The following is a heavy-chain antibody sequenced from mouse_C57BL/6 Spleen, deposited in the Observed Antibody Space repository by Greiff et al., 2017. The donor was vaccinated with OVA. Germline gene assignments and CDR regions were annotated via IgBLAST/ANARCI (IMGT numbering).Heavy chain of an antibody. CDR1: GYTFTSYW. D-gene: IGHD1-1*02. CDR3: ASGGDEYYVDY. V-gene: IGHV1-72*01. Sequence: QVQLQQPGPELVKPGASVKLSCKASGYTFTSYWMHWVKQRPGRSLEWIGRIDPNSGGTKYTEKLQSKATLTVDKTSNTAYMTLIILTSEDTAVYYCASGGDEYYVDYWGQGTTLTVSS. CDR2: IDPNSGGT. J-gene: IGHJ2*01.